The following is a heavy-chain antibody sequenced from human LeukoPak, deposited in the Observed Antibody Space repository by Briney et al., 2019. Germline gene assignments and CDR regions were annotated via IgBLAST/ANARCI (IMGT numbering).Heavy chain of an antibody. J-gene: IGHJ4*02. CDR1: GFKFRDYW. Sequence: GGSLRLSCAASGFKFRDYWMTWLRRAPGKGLEWVAYIREDGSDKYYVDPVKGRFTISRDNARNLLYLQMDSLRGEDTAVYYCARDDGYFKHEYWGQGTLVTVSS. V-gene: IGHV3-7*01. CDR2: IREDGSDK. CDR3: ARDDGYFKHEY. D-gene: IGHD3-22*01.